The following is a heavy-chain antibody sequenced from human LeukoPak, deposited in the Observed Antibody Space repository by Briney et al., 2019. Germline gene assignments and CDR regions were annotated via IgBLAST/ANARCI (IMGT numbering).Heavy chain of an antibody. Sequence: PSETLSLTCTVSGGSISTSNYYWGWIRQPPGKGLEWIGNIFYSGSTYYNPSLNSRVTISVDTSKNPFSLKLNSVTAADTAVYYCVRHFLRYFDTWGQGTLVTVSS. CDR3: VRHFLRYFDT. CDR2: IFYSGST. V-gene: IGHV4-39*01. D-gene: IGHD3-9*01. CDR1: GGSISTSNYY. J-gene: IGHJ4*02.